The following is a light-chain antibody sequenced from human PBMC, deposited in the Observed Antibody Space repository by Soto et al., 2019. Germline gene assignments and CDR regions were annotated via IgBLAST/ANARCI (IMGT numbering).Light chain of an antibody. J-gene: IGLJ3*02. CDR1: SSSIGSNH. V-gene: IGLV1-47*01. CDR2: RNN. Sequence: QSVLTQPPSASGTPGQRVTISCSGTSSSIGSNHVYWYQQFPGTAPKLLIYRNNQRPSGVPDRFSGFKSGTSASLAISGLRSEDEADYYCATWDDSLSGSWMFAGGNKLTVL. CDR3: ATWDDSLSGSWM.